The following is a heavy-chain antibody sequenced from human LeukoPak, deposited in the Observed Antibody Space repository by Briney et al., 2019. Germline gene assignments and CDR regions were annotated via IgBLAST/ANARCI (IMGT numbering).Heavy chain of an antibody. CDR3: AREGSGYDPFDY. CDR2: ISSSSSYI. J-gene: IGHJ4*02. CDR1: GFTFSSYS. Sequence: GGSLRLSWAASGFTFSSYSMNWVRKAPGKGLEWVSSISSSSSYIYYADSVKGRFTISRDNAKNSLYLQMNSLRAEDTAVYYCAREGSGYDPFDYWGQGTLVTVSS. D-gene: IGHD5-12*01. V-gene: IGHV3-21*01.